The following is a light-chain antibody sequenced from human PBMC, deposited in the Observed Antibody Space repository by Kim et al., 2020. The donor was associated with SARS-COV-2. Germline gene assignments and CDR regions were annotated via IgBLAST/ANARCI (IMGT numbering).Light chain of an antibody. Sequence: AAVKLSSTLSSGHNSYAIAWHQQQAAKGTRYLMKVNSDGSNTQGDGIPDRFSGSSSGAERYPTISNLQSENEADYYRQTWGTGILVFGGGTQLTVL. CDR3: QTWGTGILV. CDR2: VNSDGSN. V-gene: IGLV4-69*01. J-gene: IGLJ3*02. CDR1: SGHNSYA.